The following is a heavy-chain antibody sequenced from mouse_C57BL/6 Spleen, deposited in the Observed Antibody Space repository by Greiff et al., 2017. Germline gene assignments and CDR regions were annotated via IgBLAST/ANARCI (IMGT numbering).Heavy chain of an antibody. Sequence: EVQRVESGGGLVQPGGSLSLSCAASGFTFTDYYMSWVRQPPGKALEWLGFIRNKANGYTTEYSASVKGRFTISRDNSQSILYLQMNALRAEDSAAYDCARDGLQREDAMDYWGQGTSVTVSA. CDR1: GFTFTDYY. V-gene: IGHV7-3*01. D-gene: IGHD1-1*01. CDR3: ARDGLQREDAMDY. CDR2: IRNKANGYTT. J-gene: IGHJ4*01.